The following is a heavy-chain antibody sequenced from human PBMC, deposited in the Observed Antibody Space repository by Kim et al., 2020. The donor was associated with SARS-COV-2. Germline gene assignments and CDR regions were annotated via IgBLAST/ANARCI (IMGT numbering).Heavy chain of an antibody. CDR2: IYYSRST. Sequence: IYYSRSTYYNPSLKSRVTISVDTSKNQFSLKLSSVTAADTAVYYCASVGYWGQGTLVTVSS. CDR3: ASVGY. J-gene: IGHJ4*02. V-gene: IGHV4-39*01.